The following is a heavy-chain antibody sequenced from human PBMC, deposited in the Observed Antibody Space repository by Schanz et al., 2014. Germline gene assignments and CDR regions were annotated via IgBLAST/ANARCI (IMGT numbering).Heavy chain of an antibody. CDR2: INSDGRST. D-gene: IGHD3-10*01. Sequence: EVQLVESGGGFVQPGGSLRLSCAASGFTFNDYWMHWVRQAPGKGLVWVSRINSDGRSTNYADSVKGRFSISRDNARNTLHLQMDSLRDEDTAVYYCAGGPMGGHIEYWGQGTLVIVSS. CDR1: GFTFNDYW. CDR3: AGGPMGGHIEY. V-gene: IGHV3-74*01. J-gene: IGHJ4*02.